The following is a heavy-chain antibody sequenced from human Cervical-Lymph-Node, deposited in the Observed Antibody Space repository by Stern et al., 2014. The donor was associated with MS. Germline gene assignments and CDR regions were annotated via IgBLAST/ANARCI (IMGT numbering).Heavy chain of an antibody. D-gene: IGHD2-21*02. CDR2: ILFDGSNK. CDR1: GFTFSNYG. V-gene: IGHV3-33*01. Sequence: VQLLESGGGVVQPGRSLRLSCAASGFTFSNYGMYWVRQAPGKGLEWVAVILFDGSNKYYADSVKGRFTISRDNSKNTLYLQMNSLRAEDTAVYYCATDKIWGGDVGGHYFDYWGQGTLVTVSS. CDR3: ATDKIWGGDVGGHYFDY. J-gene: IGHJ4*02.